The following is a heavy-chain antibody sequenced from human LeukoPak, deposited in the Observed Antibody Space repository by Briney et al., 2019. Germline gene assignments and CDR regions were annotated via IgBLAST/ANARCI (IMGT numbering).Heavy chain of an antibody. CDR2: ISSSISYI. V-gene: IGHV3-21*01. D-gene: IGHD3-22*01. J-gene: IGHJ3*02. CDR1: GFTFSSFS. Sequence: GGSLKLSWAASGFTFSSFSINWFRRAPGKGLEWFSSISSSISYIYYADSVKGRFTISRDNAKNSLYLQMNSLRAEDTAVYYCARASYYYDSSGYYEAHAFDIWGQGTMVTVSS. CDR3: ARASYYYDSSGYYEAHAFDI.